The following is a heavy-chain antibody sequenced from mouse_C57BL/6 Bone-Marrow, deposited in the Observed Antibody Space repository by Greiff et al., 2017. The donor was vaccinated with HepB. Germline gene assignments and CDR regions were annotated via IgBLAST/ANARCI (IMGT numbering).Heavy chain of an antibody. CDR3: ARNWGEKRSWFAD. J-gene: IGHJ3*01. V-gene: IGHV1-54*01. CDR1: GYAFTNYL. CDR2: INPGSGGT. Sequence: VQLQQSGAELVRPGTSVKVSCKASGYAFTNYLIEWVKQRPGQGLEWIGVINPGSGGTNYNEKFKGKTTLTADKTSSTAYMQLSSLTSEDSAVSFCARNWGEKRSWFADWGQGTLVTVSA. D-gene: IGHD4-1*01.